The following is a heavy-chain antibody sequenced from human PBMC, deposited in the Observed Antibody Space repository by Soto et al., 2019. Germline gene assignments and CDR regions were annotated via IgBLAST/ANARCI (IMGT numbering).Heavy chain of an antibody. CDR3: ARALPRTVLGFDY. J-gene: IGHJ4*02. D-gene: IGHD1-1*01. CDR1: GYTFTDTF. CDR2: IKPNNDGA. Sequence: QVQLVQSGAEVKRPGASVKVSCKSSGYTFTDTFIHWLRQTPGQRPEWMGWIKPNNDGAPFARNVRGRVTLTRATSITTDYMELVGLESTDAAFYFCARALPRTVLGFDYWGQGTLVTVSS. V-gene: IGHV1-2*02.